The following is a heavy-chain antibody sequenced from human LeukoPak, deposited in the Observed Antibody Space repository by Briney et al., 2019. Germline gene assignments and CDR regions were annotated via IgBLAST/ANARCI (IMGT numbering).Heavy chain of an antibody. CDR1: GFTFSSYG. CDR2: ICYDGSIQ. J-gene: IGHJ4*02. Sequence: AGSLTLSCAASGFTFSSYGMRWVRQAPGKGLEWVAAICYDGSIQYYADSVKGRFTFSRDNSKNTLDLQMDSLRAEDTAVYYCARAGYCSGGSCYGSDYWGQGTLVSVSS. CDR3: ARAGYCSGGSCYGSDY. V-gene: IGHV3-33*01. D-gene: IGHD2-15*01.